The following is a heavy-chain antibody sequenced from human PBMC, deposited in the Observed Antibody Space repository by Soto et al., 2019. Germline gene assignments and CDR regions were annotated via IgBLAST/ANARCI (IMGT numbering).Heavy chain of an antibody. CDR1: GGSISSYY. CDR2: IYYSGST. Sequence: SETLSLTCTVSGGSISSYYWSWIRQPPGKGLEWIGYIYYSGSTNYNPSLKSRVTISVDTSKNQFSLKLSSVTAADTAVYYCARQYTTNHYYYYGMDVWGQGTTVTVSS. D-gene: IGHD4-17*01. CDR3: ARQYTTNHYYYYGMDV. J-gene: IGHJ6*02. V-gene: IGHV4-59*01.